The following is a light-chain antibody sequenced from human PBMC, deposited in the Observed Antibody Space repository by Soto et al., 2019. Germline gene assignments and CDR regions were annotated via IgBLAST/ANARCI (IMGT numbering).Light chain of an antibody. Sequence: EIVLTQSLDTLSLSPGERATLSCRASQRIDTSLAWYQQRPGQAPRLLLYNAATRATGIPARFSGRGFGTEFTLTISSLQSEDFALYYCQQYYKWPPFTFGPGTKVDIK. CDR3: QQYYKWPPFT. CDR1: QRIDTS. J-gene: IGKJ3*01. V-gene: IGKV3-15*01. CDR2: NAA.